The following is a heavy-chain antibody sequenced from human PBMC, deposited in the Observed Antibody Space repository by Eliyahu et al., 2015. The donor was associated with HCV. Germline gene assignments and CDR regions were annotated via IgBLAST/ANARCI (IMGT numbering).Heavy chain of an antibody. D-gene: IGHD3-9*01. V-gene: IGHV3-23*01. J-gene: IGHJ4*02. CDR2: ISGSGGST. CDR1: GFTFSTYA. CDR3: ARTSFQYLRYSSESPTDY. Sequence: EVQLLESGGGLVQPGGSLRLSCAASGFTFSTYAMSWVRQAPGKGLGXVXRISGSGGSTYYADSVKXRFTISRDNSKNTLYLQMNSLRAEDTAVYYCARTSFQYLRYSSESPTDYWGQGTLVTVSS.